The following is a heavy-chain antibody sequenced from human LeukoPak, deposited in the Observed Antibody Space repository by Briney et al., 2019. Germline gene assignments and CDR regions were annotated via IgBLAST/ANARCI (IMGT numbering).Heavy chain of an antibody. CDR1: GGSISSDY. V-gene: IGHV4-59*08. D-gene: IGHD3-10*01. J-gene: IGHJ4*02. CDR2: IYNSGST. Sequence: SEPLSLTCTASGGSISSDYWQWIRQPPGKGLECFGYIYNSGSTNYNPSLKRPDTISVDSSKKEFSLKLSSWTSADTAVYYCATRGYWGQGTLVTVSS. CDR3: ATRGY.